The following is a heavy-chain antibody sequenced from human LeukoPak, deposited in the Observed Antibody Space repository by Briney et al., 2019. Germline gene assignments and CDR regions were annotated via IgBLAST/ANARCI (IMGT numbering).Heavy chain of an antibody. CDR3: ARDLSIAAAESWFDP. D-gene: IGHD6-13*01. CDR2: MNPNSGNT. Sequence: ASVKVSCKASGYTFTGYYMHWVRQAPGQGLEWMGWMNPNSGNTGYAQKFQGRVTITRNTSISTAYMELSSLRSEDTAVYYCARDLSIAAAESWFDPWGQGTLVTVSS. J-gene: IGHJ5*02. V-gene: IGHV1-8*03. CDR1: GYTFTGYY.